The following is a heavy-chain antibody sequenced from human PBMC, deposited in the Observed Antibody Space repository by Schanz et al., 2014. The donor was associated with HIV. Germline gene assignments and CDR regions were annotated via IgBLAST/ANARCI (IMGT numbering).Heavy chain of an antibody. D-gene: IGHD4-4*01. J-gene: IGHJ4*02. CDR3: ARGGLQWHPEWFDY. CDR1: GFTFSRYA. V-gene: IGHV3-33*08. Sequence: QVQLVESGGGVVQPGRSLRLSCAASGFTFSRYAMHWVRQAPGKGLEWVAVIWYDGSSKYYADSVKGRFTISRDNSKNTLYLQMNSLRVEDTAVYYCARGGLQWHPEWFDYWGQGTLVSVSS. CDR2: IWYDGSSK.